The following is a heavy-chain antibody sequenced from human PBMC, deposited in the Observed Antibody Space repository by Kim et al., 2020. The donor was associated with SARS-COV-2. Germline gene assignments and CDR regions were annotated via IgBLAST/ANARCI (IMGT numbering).Heavy chain of an antibody. CDR3: ARGGIVRSLAFDI. CDR1: GGSMSNYY. D-gene: IGHD2-2*01. V-gene: IGHV4-59*01. J-gene: IGHJ3*02. CDR2: MYYSGST. Sequence: SETLSLTCTVSGGSMSNYYWSWIRQPPGRGLEWIGYMYYSGSTNYNPSLKSRVTISIDTSKNQLFLRLSSVTAADTAVYYCARGGIVRSLAFDIWGQGT.